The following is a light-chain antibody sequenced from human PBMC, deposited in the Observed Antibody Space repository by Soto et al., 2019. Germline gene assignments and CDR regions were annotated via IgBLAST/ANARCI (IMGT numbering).Light chain of an antibody. V-gene: IGLV2-23*01. Sequence: ALTQPASVSGSPGQSITISCTGTNSDVGSNNLVSWYQQHPGKAPKFVIYEGGKRPSGVSNRFSGSKSGNTASLTISGLQAEDEADYYCCSYAGNYSPVFGTGTKVTVL. CDR2: EGG. CDR1: NSDVGSNNL. J-gene: IGLJ1*01. CDR3: CSYAGNYSPV.